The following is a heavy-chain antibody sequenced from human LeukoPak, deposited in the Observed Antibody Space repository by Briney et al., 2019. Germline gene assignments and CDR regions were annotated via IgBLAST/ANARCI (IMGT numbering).Heavy chain of an antibody. D-gene: IGHD6-13*01. J-gene: IGHJ4*02. Sequence: SETLSLTCAVSGYSISSGYCWGWIRQPPGKGLEWIGSIYHSGSTYYNPSLKSRVTISVDTSKNQSSLKLSSVTAADTAVYYCARRGWSSSSYYFDYWGQGTLVTVSS. CDR2: IYHSGST. CDR3: ARRGWSSSSYYFDY. CDR1: GYSISSGYC. V-gene: IGHV4-38-2*01.